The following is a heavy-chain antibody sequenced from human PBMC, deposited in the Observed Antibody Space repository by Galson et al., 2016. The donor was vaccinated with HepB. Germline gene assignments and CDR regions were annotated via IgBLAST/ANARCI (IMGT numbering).Heavy chain of an antibody. CDR1: GFTFSDFY. V-gene: IGHV3-11*06. CDR3: ATRDPRWLQVAFDS. D-gene: IGHD5-24*01. J-gene: IGHJ4*02. CDR2: ISSSSDYT. Sequence: SLRLSCAASGFTFSDFYMSWVRQAPGKGLEWVSYISSSSDYTNNADPVKGRFTISRDNSNNTLYLEMISLRTEDTAVYYCATRDPRWLQVAFDSWGQGTLVTVSS.